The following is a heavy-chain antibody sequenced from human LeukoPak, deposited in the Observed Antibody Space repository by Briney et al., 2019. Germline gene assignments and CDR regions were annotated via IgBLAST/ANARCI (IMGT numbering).Heavy chain of an antibody. CDR2: IARDDFT. J-gene: IGHJ3*02. V-gene: IGHV3-23*01. Sequence: PGGSLRLSCVASGFTFRDYSMAWVRQLPGGGLEWVSAIARDDFTVYPDPLKGRFIISRDNSKNTLYLQMNTLRAEDTAVYYCVKALPHFIFAFHIWGQGTMVTVSS. D-gene: IGHD3-9*01. CDR1: GFTFRDYS. CDR3: VKALPHFIFAFHI.